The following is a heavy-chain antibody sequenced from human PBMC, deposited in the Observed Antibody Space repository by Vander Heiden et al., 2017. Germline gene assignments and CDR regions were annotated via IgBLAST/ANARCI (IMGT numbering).Heavy chain of an antibody. J-gene: IGHJ6*02. D-gene: IGHD5-18*01. CDR3: AKDREGYSWGMDV. V-gene: IGHV3-30*18. CDR2: ISYDGSNK. Sequence: QVQLVESGGVVVQPGSSRRLSCAASGFTFSSYGMHWVRQAPGKGLEWVAVISYDGSNKYYADSVKGRFTISRDNSKNTLYLQMNSLRAEDTAVYYCAKDREGYSWGMDVWGQGTTVTVSS. CDR1: GFTFSSYG.